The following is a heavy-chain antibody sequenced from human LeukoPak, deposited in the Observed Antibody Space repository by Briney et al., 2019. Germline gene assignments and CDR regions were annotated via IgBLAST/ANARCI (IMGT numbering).Heavy chain of an antibody. D-gene: IGHD5-18*01. CDR3: ARDRRGCSYGYLAWFDP. V-gene: IGHV1-69*06. J-gene: IGHJ5*02. Sequence: ASVKVSCKASGGTFSSYAISWVRQAPGQGLEWMGGIIPIFGTANYAQKFQGRVTITADKSTSTAYMELSSLRSEDTAVYYCARDRRGCSYGYLAWFDPWGQGTLVTVSS. CDR2: IIPIFGTA. CDR1: GGTFSSYA.